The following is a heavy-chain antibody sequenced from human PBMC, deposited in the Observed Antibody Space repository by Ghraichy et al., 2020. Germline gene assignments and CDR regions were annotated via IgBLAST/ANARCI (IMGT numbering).Heavy chain of an antibody. V-gene: IGHV1-3*01. CDR2: INAGNGNT. D-gene: IGHD3-16*02. J-gene: IGHJ4*02. CDR1: GYTFTSYA. CDR3: ARDFYDYVWGSYRYPEFYY. Sequence: ASVKVSCKASGYTFTSYAMHWVLQAPGQRLEWMGWINAGNGNTKYSQKFQGRVTITRDTSASTAYMELSSLRSEDTAVYYCARDFYDYVWGSYRYPEFYYWGQGTLVTVSS.